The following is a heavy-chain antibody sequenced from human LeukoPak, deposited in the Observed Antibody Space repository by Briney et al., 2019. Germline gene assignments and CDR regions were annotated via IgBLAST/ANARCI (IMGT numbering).Heavy chain of an antibody. CDR2: LDPTDSYT. Sequence: AESLRISCKGSVYIFPSSCISWVRQTPGKGLVWMGKLDPTDSYTKYSPSFQGHVTISIDKSTNTAYLQWSSLEASDTAMYYCARHGGAVTDFDYWGQGTLVTVSS. V-gene: IGHV5-10-1*01. D-gene: IGHD4-17*01. CDR1: VYIFPSSC. J-gene: IGHJ4*02. CDR3: ARHGGAVTDFDY.